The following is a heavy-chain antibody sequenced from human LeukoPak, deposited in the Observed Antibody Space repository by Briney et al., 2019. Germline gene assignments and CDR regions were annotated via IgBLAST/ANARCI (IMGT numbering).Heavy chain of an antibody. J-gene: IGHJ4*02. CDR1: GGSISSSSYY. CDR3: ARGSWVAGTFDY. V-gene: IGHV4-39*07. D-gene: IGHD6-19*01. CDR2: IYYSGST. Sequence: SETLSLTCTVSGGSISSSSYYWGWIRQPPGKGLEWIGSIYYSGSTYYNPSLKSRVTISVDTSKNQFSLKLSSVTAADTAVYYCARGSWVAGTFDYWGQGTLVTVSS.